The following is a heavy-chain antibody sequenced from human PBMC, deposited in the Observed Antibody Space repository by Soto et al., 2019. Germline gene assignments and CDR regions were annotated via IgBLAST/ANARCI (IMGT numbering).Heavy chain of an antibody. CDR3: ARGPGTMAKXDY. D-gene: IGHD3-10*01. Sequence: SETLSLTCTVSGGSISSGGYYWSWIRQHPGKGLEWIGYIYYSGSTYYNPSLKSRVTISVDTSKNQFSLKLSSVTAADTAVYYCARGPGTMAKXDYWGQGTLVTVSS. J-gene: IGHJ4*02. CDR1: GGSISSGGYY. CDR2: IYYSGST. V-gene: IGHV4-31*03.